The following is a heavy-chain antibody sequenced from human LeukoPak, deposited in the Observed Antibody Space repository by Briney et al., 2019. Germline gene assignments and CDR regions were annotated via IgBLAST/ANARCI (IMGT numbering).Heavy chain of an antibody. V-gene: IGHV4-30-2*01. CDR2: IYHSGST. Sequence: SQTLSLTCAVSGGSISSGGYSWSWIRQPRGKGLEWIGYIYHSGSTYYNPSLKSRVTISVDTSENRLSLKLNSVSAADTAVYYCARTNDDPHIQPFDYWGQGTLVTVSS. D-gene: IGHD1-1*01. CDR1: GGSISSGGYS. CDR3: ARTNDDPHIQPFDY. J-gene: IGHJ4*02.